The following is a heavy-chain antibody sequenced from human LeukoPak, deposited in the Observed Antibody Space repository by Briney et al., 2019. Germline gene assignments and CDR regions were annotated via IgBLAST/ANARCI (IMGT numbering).Heavy chain of an antibody. D-gene: IGHD4-17*01. CDR1: GFTFSSYS. CDR3: AREVSVRLDF. Sequence: GGSLRLSCAASGFTFSSYSMNWVRQAPGKGLEWVSYISSDSSDIYYVDSVKGRFTISRDNAKNSLYLQMNSLRGEDTAVYYCAREVSVRLDFWGQGTLVTVSS. CDR2: ISSDSSDI. V-gene: IGHV3-48*01. J-gene: IGHJ4*02.